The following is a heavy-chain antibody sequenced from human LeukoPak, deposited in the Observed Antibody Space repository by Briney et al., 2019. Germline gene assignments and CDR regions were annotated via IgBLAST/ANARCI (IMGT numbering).Heavy chain of an antibody. V-gene: IGHV1-46*01. CDR2: INPSGGST. Sequence: ASVKASCKASGYTFTSYYMHWVRQAPGQGLEWMGIINPSGGSTSYAQTFQGRVTMTRDTSTSTGYMELSSLRSEDTAVYYCARDLAPAAGYSSGWYVGDYWGQGTLITVSS. CDR3: ARDLAPAAGYSSGWYVGDY. D-gene: IGHD6-19*01. CDR1: GYTFTSYY. J-gene: IGHJ4*02.